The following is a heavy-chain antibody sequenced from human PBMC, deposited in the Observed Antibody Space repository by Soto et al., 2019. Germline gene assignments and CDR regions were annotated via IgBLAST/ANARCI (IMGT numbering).Heavy chain of an antibody. Sequence: QVQLVQSGAEVKKPGSSVKVSCKASGGTFSSYAISWVRQAPGQGLEWMGGIIPIFGPANYAKKFQGRVTITADESTSTAYMELSSLRSEDTDVYYCARGRARFGELSPWGQGTLVTVSS. J-gene: IGHJ5*02. D-gene: IGHD3-10*01. CDR2: IIPIFGPA. CDR3: ARGRARFGELSP. V-gene: IGHV1-69*01. CDR1: GGTFSSYA.